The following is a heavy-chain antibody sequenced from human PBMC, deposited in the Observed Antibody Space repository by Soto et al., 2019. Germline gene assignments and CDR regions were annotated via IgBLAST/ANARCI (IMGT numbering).Heavy chain of an antibody. Sequence: QVQLVQSGAEVKKPGASVKVSCKASGYTFSNDAITWVRQAPGQGLEWMGWVSAYNGNTNYAQKFKGRVTMTTDTSKSTAYMEIRSLRYYDTAVYFCARASRYYWNYMMYWGQGTLVTVSS. CDR2: VSAYNGNT. D-gene: IGHD1-7*01. CDR3: ARASRYYWNYMMY. CDR1: GYTFSNDA. J-gene: IGHJ4*02. V-gene: IGHV1-18*01.